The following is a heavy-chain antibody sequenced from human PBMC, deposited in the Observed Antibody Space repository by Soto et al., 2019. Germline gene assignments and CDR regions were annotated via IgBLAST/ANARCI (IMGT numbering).Heavy chain of an antibody. D-gene: IGHD3-22*01. CDR3: AKPIETYYYDSSGYYYDAFDI. CDR2: ISPEGSEK. J-gene: IGHJ3*02. V-gene: IGHV3-7*02. CDR1: GLTFSSEW. Sequence: PGGSLRLSCVASGLTFSSEWMNWVRQAPGKGLEWVANISPEGSEKRSVDSMKGRSAISGDNAKSSVSLLMNSLRVEDTAVYYCAKPIETYYYDSSGYYYDAFDIWGQGTMVTVSS.